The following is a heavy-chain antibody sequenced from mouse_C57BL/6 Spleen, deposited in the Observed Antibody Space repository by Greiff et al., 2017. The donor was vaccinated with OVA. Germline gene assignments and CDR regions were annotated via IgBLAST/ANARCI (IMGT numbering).Heavy chain of an antibody. D-gene: IGHD2-1*01. CDR1: GYTFTSYW. V-gene: IGHV1-69*01. Sequence: QVQLKQPGAELVMPGASVKLSCKASGYTFTSYWMHWVKQRPGQGLEWIGEIDPSDSYTNYNQKFKGKSTLTVDNSSRTAYMQLSSLTSEDSAVYYCARKENYYGNYVYAMDYWGQGTSVTVSS. CDR3: ARKENYYGNYVYAMDY. CDR2: IDPSDSYT. J-gene: IGHJ4*01.